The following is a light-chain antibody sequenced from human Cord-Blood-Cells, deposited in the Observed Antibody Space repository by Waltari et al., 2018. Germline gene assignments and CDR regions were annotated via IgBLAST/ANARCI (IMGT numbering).Light chain of an antibody. J-gene: IGKJ4*01. V-gene: IGKV1-39*01. CDR1: QSISSY. CDR2: AAS. Sequence: DIQMTQSPSSLSASVGARVPITCRASQSISSYLNWYQQKPGKAPKLLIDAASSLQSGVPSRFSSSGSGTDFTLTISSLQPEDFTTYYCQQSYSTPLTFGGGTKVEIK. CDR3: QQSYSTPLT.